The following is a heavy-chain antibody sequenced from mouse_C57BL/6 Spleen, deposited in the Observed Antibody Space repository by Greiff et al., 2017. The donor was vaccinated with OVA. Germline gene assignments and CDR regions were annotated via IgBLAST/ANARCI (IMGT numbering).Heavy chain of an antibody. Sequence: QVQLQRPGAELVKPGASVKLSCKASGYTFTSYWMQWVKQRPGQGLEWIGEIDPSDSYTNYNQKFKGKATLTVDTSSSTAYMQLSSLTSEDSAVYYCARSDYYGSSIDYWGQGTTLTVSS. J-gene: IGHJ2*01. D-gene: IGHD1-1*01. CDR2: IDPSDSYT. CDR1: GYTFTSYW. CDR3: ARSDYYGSSIDY. V-gene: IGHV1-50*01.